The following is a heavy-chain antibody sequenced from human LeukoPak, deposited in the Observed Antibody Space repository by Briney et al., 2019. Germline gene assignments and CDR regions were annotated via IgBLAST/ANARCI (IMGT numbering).Heavy chain of an antibody. CDR1: GFIVSSYN. CDR2: ITYDGRSL. CDR3: ARGYADYEDY. Sequence: GGSLRLSCAASGFIVSSYNMHWVRQAPGEGLEWVAVITYDGRSLHYVDSVKGRFTIYRDTSKNTLYLQMNSLGVEDTAVYYCARGYADYEDYWGQGTLVTVSS. D-gene: IGHD4-17*01. J-gene: IGHJ4*02. V-gene: IGHV3-30*01.